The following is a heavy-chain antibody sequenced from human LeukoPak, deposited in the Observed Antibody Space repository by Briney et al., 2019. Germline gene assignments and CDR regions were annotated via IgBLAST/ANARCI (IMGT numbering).Heavy chain of an antibody. V-gene: IGHV1-69*06. CDR2: IIPIFGTA. Sequence: GASVKVSCKASGGTFSSYAISWVRQAPGQGLEWMGGIIPIFGTANYAQKFQGRVTITADKSTSTAYMELSSLRSEDTAVYYCARHVYDFWSGYPDYWGQGTLVTVSS. CDR3: ARHVYDFWSGYPDY. D-gene: IGHD3-3*01. J-gene: IGHJ4*02. CDR1: GGTFSSYA.